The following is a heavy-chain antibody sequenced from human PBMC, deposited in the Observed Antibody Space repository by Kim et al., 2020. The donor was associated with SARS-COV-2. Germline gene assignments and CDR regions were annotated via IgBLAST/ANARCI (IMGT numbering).Heavy chain of an antibody. D-gene: IGHD3-10*01. CDR2: IDYTGST. Sequence: SETLSLTCAVFGGSISRGDFYWGWIRQPPGKGLEWVGNIDYTGSTYYNPSLKSRVSMSVDTSKNQFSLRLTSLTAADTAVYYCARPHRGRGGGAWFDPWGQGTLVTVSS. CDR1: GGSISRGDFY. J-gene: IGHJ5*02. CDR3: ARPHRGRGGGAWFDP. V-gene: IGHV4-39*01.